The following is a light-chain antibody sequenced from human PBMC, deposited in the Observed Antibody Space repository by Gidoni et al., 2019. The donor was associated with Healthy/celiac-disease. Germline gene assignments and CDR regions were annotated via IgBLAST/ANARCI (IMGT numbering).Light chain of an antibody. J-gene: IGKJ1*01. CDR1: QSVLYSSNNKNY. CDR3: QQYYSTPWT. V-gene: IGKV4-1*01. CDR2: WAS. Sequence: IVFTHSPDSLSVSLGERATINSNSSQSVLYSSNNKNYLYWYQQKPGQPPKLLIYWASTRETGVPERFSGSGSGTDFTLTISSLQAEDVAVYYCQQYYSTPWTFGQGTKVEIK.